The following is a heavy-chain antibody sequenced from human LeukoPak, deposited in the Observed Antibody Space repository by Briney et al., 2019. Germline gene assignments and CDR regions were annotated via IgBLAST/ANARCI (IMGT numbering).Heavy chain of an antibody. V-gene: IGHV3-23*01. CDR2: ISGSGGST. D-gene: IGHD6-13*01. J-gene: IGHJ4*02. CDR3: AKGGVAAARDY. Sequence: GGSLRLACTDSGFTFRSNAMSWVRQAPGKGLEWVSAISGSGGSTHYADSVKGRFTISRDNSKNTLYMQMNSLRTEDTAVYYCAKGGVAAARDYWGQGTLVTVSS. CDR1: GFTFRSNA.